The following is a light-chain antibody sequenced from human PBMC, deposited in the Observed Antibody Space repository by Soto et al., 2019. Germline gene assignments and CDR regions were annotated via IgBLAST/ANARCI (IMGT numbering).Light chain of an antibody. CDR1: ERLSSVY. J-gene: IGKJ1*01. V-gene: IGKV3D-15*03. CDR2: GAS. Sequence: EILLTQSPATLSLSPGERATLSCRASERLSSVYLAWYQQRPGQPPRLLIYGASNRATGIPARFSGSGSGTEFTLTISILQSEDFAVYCCQQYNNWPTFGQGTKVDI. CDR3: QQYNNWPT.